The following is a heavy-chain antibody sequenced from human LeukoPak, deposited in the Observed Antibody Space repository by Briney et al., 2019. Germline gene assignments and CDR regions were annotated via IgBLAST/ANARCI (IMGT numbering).Heavy chain of an antibody. CDR2: ISSDGSST. D-gene: IGHD5-12*01. J-gene: IGHJ3*02. V-gene: IGHV3-74*01. CDR3: ARIVAVANGRDAFDN. Sequence: GGSLRLSCTASGFTFSSYWMHWVRQAPRKGLVWVSHISSDGSSTNYADSVKGRFTISRDNAKNTLYLQMNSLRAEDTAVYYCARIVAVANGRDAFDNWGQGTMVTVSS. CDR1: GFTFSSYW.